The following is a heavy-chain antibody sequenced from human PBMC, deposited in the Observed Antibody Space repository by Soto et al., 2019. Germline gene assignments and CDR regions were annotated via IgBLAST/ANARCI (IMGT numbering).Heavy chain of an antibody. Sequence: SETLSLTCTVSGGSISSGDYYWSWIRQPPGKGLEWIGYIYYSGSTYYNPSLRSRLTISVDTSKNQFSLKLSSVTAADTAVYCCARLGPTTVPTSYFTGNYNGMDVWGQGTTVTSP. J-gene: IGHJ6*02. CDR1: GGSISSGDYY. D-gene: IGHD4-17*01. CDR3: ARLGPTTVPTSYFTGNYNGMDV. CDR2: IYYSGST. V-gene: IGHV4-30-4*01.